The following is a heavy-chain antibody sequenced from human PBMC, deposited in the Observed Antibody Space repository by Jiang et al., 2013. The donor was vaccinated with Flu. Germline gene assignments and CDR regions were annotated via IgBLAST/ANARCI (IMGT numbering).Heavy chain of an antibody. D-gene: IGHD4-23*01. J-gene: IGHJ4*02. CDR3: ARDLGPGTVATPSV. CDR2: INLSAGTT. Sequence: SVKVSCKASGYTFTDHYMHWVRQASGQGLEWMGIINLSAGTTSYAQKFQGRVTMTRDTSTSTVYMELSSLTSEDTALYYCARDLGPGTVATPSVWGQGALVTVSS. V-gene: IGHV1-46*01. CDR1: GYTFTDHY.